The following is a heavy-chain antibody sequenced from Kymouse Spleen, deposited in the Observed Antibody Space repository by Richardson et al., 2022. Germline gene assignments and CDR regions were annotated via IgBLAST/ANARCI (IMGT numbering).Heavy chain of an antibody. J-gene: IGHJ4*02. Sequence: EVQLVESGGGLVQPGRSLRLSCAASGFTFDDYAMHWVRQAPGKGLEWVSGISWNSGSIGYADSVKGRFTISRDNAKNSLYLQMNSLRAEDTALYYCAKDGSY*P*GLLGPGNPGHRLL. V-gene: IGHV3-9*01. CDR3: AKDGSY*P*GL. CDR2: ISWNSGSI. CDR1: GFTFDDYA. D-gene: IGHD1-26*01.